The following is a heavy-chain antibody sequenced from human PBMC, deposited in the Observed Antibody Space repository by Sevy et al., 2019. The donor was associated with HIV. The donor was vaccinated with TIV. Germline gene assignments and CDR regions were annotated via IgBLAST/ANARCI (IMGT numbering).Heavy chain of an antibody. V-gene: IGHV6-1*01. Sequence: SQTLSLTCAISGDSVSSNSAAWNWIRQSPSRGLEWLGRTYYRSKWYNDYAVSVKSRITINPDTSKNQFSLQLNSVTAEDTGVYYCARDEVSMAGRMGSLDYWGQGTLVTVSS. J-gene: IGHJ4*02. D-gene: IGHD6-19*01. CDR2: TYYRSKWYN. CDR3: ARDEVSMAGRMGSLDY. CDR1: GDSVSSNSAA.